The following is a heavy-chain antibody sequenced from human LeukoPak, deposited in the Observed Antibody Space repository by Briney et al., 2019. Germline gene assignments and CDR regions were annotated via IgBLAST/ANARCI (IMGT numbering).Heavy chain of an antibody. D-gene: IGHD1-26*01. CDR1: GFTLSSYS. V-gene: IGHV3-23*01. Sequence: PGGSLRLSCAASGFTLSSYSMNGVRQAPGKGLEWVSAISGSGGSTYYADSVKGRFTISRDNSKNTLYLQMNSLRAEDTAVYYCAKGPMEWELLSGLAFDIWGQGTMVTVSS. J-gene: IGHJ3*02. CDR2: ISGSGGST. CDR3: AKGPMEWELLSGLAFDI.